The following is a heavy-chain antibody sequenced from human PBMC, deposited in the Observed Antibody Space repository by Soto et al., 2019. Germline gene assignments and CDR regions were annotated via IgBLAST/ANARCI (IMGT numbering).Heavy chain of an antibody. D-gene: IGHD6-13*01. V-gene: IGHV3-23*01. CDR2: ISGSGGST. Sequence: AISGSGGSTYCADSVKGRFTISRDNSKNTLYLQMNSLRAEDTAVYCCAKGATQQLVPTRYVDYWGQGTLVTVSS. CDR3: AKGATQQLVPTRYVDY. J-gene: IGHJ4*02.